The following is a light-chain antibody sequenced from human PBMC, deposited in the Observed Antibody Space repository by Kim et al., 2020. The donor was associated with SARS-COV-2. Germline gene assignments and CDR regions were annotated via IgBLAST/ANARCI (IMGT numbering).Light chain of an antibody. Sequence: ASVGDRVTITCQATQDINNYLNWYQQKPGKAPNRLIYDASILQTGVPSRFSGSGSGTDFTFTINSLQPEDFATYYCQQYENLPLTFGGGTKVELK. CDR1: QDINNY. CDR2: DAS. J-gene: IGKJ4*01. V-gene: IGKV1-33*01. CDR3: QQYENLPLT.